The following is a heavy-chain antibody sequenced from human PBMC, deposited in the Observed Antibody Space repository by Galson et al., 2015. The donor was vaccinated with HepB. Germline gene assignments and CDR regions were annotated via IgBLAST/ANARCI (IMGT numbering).Heavy chain of an antibody. V-gene: IGHV5-51*01. J-gene: IGHJ6*02. D-gene: IGHD2-15*01. Sequence: SGAEVKQPGESLKTSCKGSGYSFSGHWIGWVRQMPGKGLEWMGIVYPGDSDTRYSPSFQGQVTISADKFINTAYLQWSSLKASDTATYYCARHILYCSGDNCYRYYYYGMDVWGQGTTVIVSS. CDR3: ARHILYCSGDNCYRYYYYGMDV. CDR1: GYSFSGHW. CDR2: VYPGDSDT.